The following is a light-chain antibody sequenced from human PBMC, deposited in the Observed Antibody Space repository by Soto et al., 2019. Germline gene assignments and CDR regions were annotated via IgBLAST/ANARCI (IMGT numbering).Light chain of an antibody. CDR2: GAS. Sequence: ENVLTQSPGTLSLSPGERATLSCRASQSVSSSYLAWYQQKPGQAPRLLIYGASSRATGIPDRFSGSGSGTDFTLTISRLEPEDFAVYYCQQYGSSFFGGGTKVDI. CDR3: QQYGSSF. CDR1: QSVSSSY. V-gene: IGKV3-20*01. J-gene: IGKJ4*01.